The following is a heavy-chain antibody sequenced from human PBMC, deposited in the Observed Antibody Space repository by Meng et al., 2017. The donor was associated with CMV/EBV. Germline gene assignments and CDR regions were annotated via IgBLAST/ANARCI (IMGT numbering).Heavy chain of an antibody. Sequence: QVKRPSTEPCIVNPSQNLYLTCAISGDSCSSNSAAWNWIRQSPSRGLEWLGRTYYRSKWYNDYAVSVKSRITINPDTSKNQFSLQLNSVTPEDTAVYYCARDKGMVELGSWFDPWGQGTLVTVSS. V-gene: IGHV6-1*01. J-gene: IGHJ5*02. CDR2: TYYRSKWYN. D-gene: IGHD2-15*01. CDR3: ARDKGMVELGSWFDP. CDR1: GDSCSSNSAA.